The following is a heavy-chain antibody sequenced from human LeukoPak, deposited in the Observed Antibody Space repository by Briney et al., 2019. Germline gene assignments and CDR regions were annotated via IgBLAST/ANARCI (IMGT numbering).Heavy chain of an antibody. CDR2: ISGSGGST. V-gene: IGHV3-23*01. Sequence: PGGSLRLSCAASGFTVSSYAMSWVRQAPGKGLEWVSAISGSGGSTYYADSVKGRFTISRDNSKNTLYLQMNSLRAEDTAVYYCAKGLYSASYYVHSSYFQHWGQGTLVTVSS. CDR3: AKGLYSASYYVHSSYFQH. CDR1: GFTVSSYA. D-gene: IGHD1-26*01. J-gene: IGHJ1*01.